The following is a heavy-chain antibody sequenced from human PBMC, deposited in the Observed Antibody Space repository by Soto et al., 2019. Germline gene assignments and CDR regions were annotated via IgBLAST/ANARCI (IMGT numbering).Heavy chain of an antibody. CDR3: ARQGGAGYSSSWPS. Sequence: TETLSLTCRFSGDSISRKSYQCGWIRQPPGKGLEWIGSIYYGEPTYYNPSLKSRVTISGDTSKNQFSLKLSSVSAADTAVYYCARQGGAGYSSSWPSWGQGTLVTVSS. CDR2: IYYGEPT. J-gene: IGHJ5*02. V-gene: IGHV4-39*01. D-gene: IGHD6-13*01. CDR1: GDSISRKSYQ.